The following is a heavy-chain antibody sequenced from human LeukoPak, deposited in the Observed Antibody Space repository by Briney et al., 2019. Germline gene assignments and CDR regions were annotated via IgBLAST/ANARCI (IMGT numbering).Heavy chain of an antibody. D-gene: IGHD3-22*01. CDR2: INPKSGGT. CDR3: ARDLSRLAFYDSSGFDFDF. J-gene: IGHJ4*02. CDR1: GYTFTGHF. V-gene: IGHV1-2*02. Sequence: ASVKVSCKASGYTFTGHFMHWVRQAPGQGLEWMGWINPKSGGTNYAQKFQGRVTMTRDTSISTAYMELRRLRPGDTAVYYCARDLSRLAFYDSSGFDFDFWGQGTLVTVSS.